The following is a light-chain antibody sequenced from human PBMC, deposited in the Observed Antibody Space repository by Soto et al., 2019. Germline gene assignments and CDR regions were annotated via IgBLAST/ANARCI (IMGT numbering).Light chain of an antibody. CDR3: QHYNNWPPWT. CDR2: GAS. V-gene: IGKV3-15*01. Sequence: EIVMTQSPATLSVSPGERATFSCRASQGVSSNLAWYQQKPGQAPRLLIYGASIRATGIPARFSGSGSGTEFTLTISSLQSEDFAVYYCQHYNNWPPWTFGQGTKVDI. CDR1: QGVSSN. J-gene: IGKJ1*01.